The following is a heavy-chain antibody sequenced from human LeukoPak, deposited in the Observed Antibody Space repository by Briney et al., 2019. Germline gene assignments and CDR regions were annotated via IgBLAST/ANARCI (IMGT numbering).Heavy chain of an antibody. D-gene: IGHD2-21*01. J-gene: IGHJ6*03. CDR3: ARIDPCGGDCYSHYYYYYMDV. Sequence: SETLSLTCAVYGGSFSDYSWSWIRQPPGKGLEWIGYIYYSGSTNYNPSLKSRVTISVDTSKNQFSLKLSSVTAADTAVYYCARIDPCGGDCYSHYYYYYMDVWGKGTTVTVSS. CDR2: IYYSGST. V-gene: IGHV4-59*01. CDR1: GGSFSDYS.